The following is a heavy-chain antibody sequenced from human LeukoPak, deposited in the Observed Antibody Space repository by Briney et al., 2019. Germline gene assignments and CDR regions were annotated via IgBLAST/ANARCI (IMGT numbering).Heavy chain of an antibody. CDR2: INHSGST. V-gene: IGHV4-34*01. J-gene: IGHJ3*02. CDR1: GGSFSGYY. D-gene: IGHD6-13*01. CDR3: ARGRRGWQQLVKKGAFDI. Sequence: KPSETLSLTCAVYGGSFSGYYWSWIRQPPGKWLEWIGEINHSGSTNYNPSLKSRVTISVDTSKNQFSLKLSSVTAADTAVYYCARGRRGWQQLVKKGAFDIWGQGTMVTVSS.